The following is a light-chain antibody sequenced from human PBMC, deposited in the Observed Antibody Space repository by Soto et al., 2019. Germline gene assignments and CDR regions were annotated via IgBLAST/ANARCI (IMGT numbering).Light chain of an antibody. V-gene: IGKV3-20*01. CDR1: QSMTNNY. CDR2: GAS. J-gene: IGKJ1*01. Sequence: EIVLTQSPGTLSFSPGERATLSCRASQSMTNNYLAWYQQKAGQVPMLLLYGASTRPTGIPDRFSGSGSGTDFTLTLTRLDPDDFAVYYCQHYGSSPRTVGQGTQVEIK. CDR3: QHYGSSPRT.